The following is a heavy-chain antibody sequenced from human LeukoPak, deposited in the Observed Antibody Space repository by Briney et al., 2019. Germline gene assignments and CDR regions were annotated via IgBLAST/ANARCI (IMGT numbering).Heavy chain of an antibody. V-gene: IGHV1-46*01. CDR3: AKCCSGVRHGGN. J-gene: IGHJ4*02. D-gene: IGHD2-15*01. CDR1: GYIFTSYY. Sequence: GASVKVSCKASGYIFTSYYMHWVRQAPGQGLEWMGILNPSGGSTSYAQRFQGRVTMTRDTSTSTVYMELSSLRSEDTAVYYCAKCCSGVRHGGNWGQGTLVTVSS. CDR2: LNPSGGST.